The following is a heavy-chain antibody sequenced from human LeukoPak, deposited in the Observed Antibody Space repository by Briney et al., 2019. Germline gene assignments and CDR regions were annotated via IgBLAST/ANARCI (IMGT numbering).Heavy chain of an antibody. CDR2: IRSKAYGGTT. CDR1: GFTFGDYG. V-gene: IGHV3-49*05. D-gene: IGHD2-2*01. Sequence: KPGGSLRLSCTASGFTFGDYGMSWFRQAPGKGLEWVGFIRSKAYGGTTEYAASVNGRFTISRDDSKSIVYLQMNSLRAEDTAVYYCARDWGLYCSSTSCPPVAGDWGQGTLVTVSS. J-gene: IGHJ4*02. CDR3: ARDWGLYCSSTSCPPVAGD.